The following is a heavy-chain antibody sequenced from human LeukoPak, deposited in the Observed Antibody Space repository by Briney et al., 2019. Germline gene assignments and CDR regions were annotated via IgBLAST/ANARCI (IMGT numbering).Heavy chain of an antibody. J-gene: IGHJ4*02. Sequence: GGSLRLSCVGSGFSFSNYWMSWVRQAPGKGLEWVANIKQDGSDKNHVDSVKGRFSISRDNAKNSLYLQMNTLRAEDTAVYYCARDGTFRLDYWGQGTLATVSS. CDR2: IKQDGSDK. CDR1: GFSFSNYW. D-gene: IGHD1-7*01. V-gene: IGHV3-7*01. CDR3: ARDGTFRLDY.